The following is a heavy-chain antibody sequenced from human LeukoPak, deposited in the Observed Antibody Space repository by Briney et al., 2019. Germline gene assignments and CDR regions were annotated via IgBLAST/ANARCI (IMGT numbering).Heavy chain of an antibody. J-gene: IGHJ3*02. CDR3: ARGRSITILRGVAISDGFDI. CDR1: GFTLSTYS. CDR2: IATSSDYI. Sequence: PGGSLRLSCAASGFTLSTYSMNWVRQAPGKGLEWVSSIATSSDYIYYAGSLKGRFTISRDNAKNSLYLHMNSLRPDDTAVYYCARGRSITILRGVAISDGFDIWGQGTKVTVS. V-gene: IGHV3-21*06. D-gene: IGHD3-10*01.